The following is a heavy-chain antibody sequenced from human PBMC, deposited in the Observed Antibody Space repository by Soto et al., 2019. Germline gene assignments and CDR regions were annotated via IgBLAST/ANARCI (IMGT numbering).Heavy chain of an antibody. CDR3: ARVHPYDFWSATRSDTFDY. CDR2: ISYEGSNK. D-gene: IGHD3-3*01. Sequence: QVQLVESGGGVVQPGRSLRLSCAASGFVFSHYAMHWVRQAPGKGLEWMAIISYEGSNKYYADSVKGRFTISRDNSKNTLYLQMNSLRVEDTAVYYCARVHPYDFWSATRSDTFDYWGQGTLVTVSS. V-gene: IGHV3-30-3*01. CDR1: GFVFSHYA. J-gene: IGHJ4*02.